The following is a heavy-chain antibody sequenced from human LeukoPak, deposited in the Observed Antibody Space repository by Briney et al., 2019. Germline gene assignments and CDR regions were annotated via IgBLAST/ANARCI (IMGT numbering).Heavy chain of an antibody. CDR3: ASFGTGVAFDI. J-gene: IGHJ3*02. D-gene: IGHD3-3*01. CDR2: IKQDGSKK. CDR1: GFPFSSYW. Sequence: GGSLRLSCVASGFPFSSYWMTWVRQAPGKGLEWVANIKQDGSKKSYVDSVKGRFTISRDNAKNTLYLQMNSLRAEDTAVYYCASFGTGVAFDIWGQGTMVTVSS. V-gene: IGHV3-7*03.